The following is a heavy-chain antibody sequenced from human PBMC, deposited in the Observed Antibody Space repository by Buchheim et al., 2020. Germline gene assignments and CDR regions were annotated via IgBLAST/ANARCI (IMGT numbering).Heavy chain of an antibody. D-gene: IGHD3-3*01. Sequence: EVQVLQFGGGLVQPGASLGLSCTVSGLTFNNYAMSWVRLTPGKGLEWISSIVAGGATTYYTDSVQGRFTVSRDNSKSMLYLQMNDLTVEDTAVYYCAKDALERGDSTRGTYFFDTWGQGA. CDR2: IVAGGATT. CDR3: AKDALERGDSTRGTYFFDT. V-gene: IGHV3-23*01. CDR1: GLTFNNYA. J-gene: IGHJ4*02.